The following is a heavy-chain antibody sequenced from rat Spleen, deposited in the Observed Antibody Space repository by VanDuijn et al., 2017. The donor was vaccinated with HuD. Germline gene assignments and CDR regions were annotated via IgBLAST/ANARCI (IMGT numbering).Heavy chain of an antibody. CDR1: GFTFSNFP. D-gene: IGHD2-7*01. CDR3: ARQGYLRDWYFDF. Sequence: DVQLVESGGGLVQPGRSLKLSCVASGFTFSNFPMAWVRQAPTKGLEWVASITNASGRTYYPDSVKGRFTISRDIAKSTLYLHMNDLRSEDTATYYCARQGYLRDWYFDFWGPGTMVTVSS. J-gene: IGHJ1*01. V-gene: IGHV5-25*01. CDR2: ITNASGRT.